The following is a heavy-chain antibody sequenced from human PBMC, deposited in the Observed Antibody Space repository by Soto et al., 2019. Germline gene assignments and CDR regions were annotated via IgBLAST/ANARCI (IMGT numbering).Heavy chain of an antibody. CDR3: ARGLLGDGYNLDY. CDR2: INAGNGNT. V-gene: IGHV1-3*01. D-gene: IGHD5-12*01. J-gene: IGHJ4*02. Sequence: QVQLVQSGAEVKKPGASVKVSCKASGYTFTSYAMHWVRQAPGQRLEWMGWINAGNGNTKYSQKFQGRVTITRDTSASTAYMELSSLRSEDTAVYYCARGLLGDGYNLDYWGQGTLVTVSS. CDR1: GYTFTSYA.